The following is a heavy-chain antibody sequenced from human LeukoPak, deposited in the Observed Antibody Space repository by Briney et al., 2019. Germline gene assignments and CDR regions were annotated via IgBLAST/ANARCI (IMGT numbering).Heavy chain of an antibody. V-gene: IGHV3-30*03. Sequence: GGSLRLSCEASGFTFSSYGMHWVRQAPGKGLEWVAVISYDGSNKYYADSVKGRFTISRDNSKKTLYLQMNSLRTGDTAVYYCARDRDTAFDPWGQGALVTVSS. CDR3: ARDRDTAFDP. CDR1: GFTFSSYG. J-gene: IGHJ5*02. CDR2: ISYDGSNK. D-gene: IGHD3-16*02.